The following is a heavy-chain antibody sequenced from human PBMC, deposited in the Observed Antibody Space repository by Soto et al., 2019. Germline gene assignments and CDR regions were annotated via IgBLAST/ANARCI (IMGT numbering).Heavy chain of an antibody. CDR2: ITAYNGNT. J-gene: IGHJ4*02. V-gene: IGHV1-18*01. CDR1: GYTFTSYG. D-gene: IGHD2-2*01. Sequence: VSVKVSCKASGYTFTSYGISWVRQAPGQGLEWMGWITAYNGNTNYAQKLQGRATMTTDTPTSTAYMELRSLRSDDTAVYYCARDGVPAATSPYYFDYWGQGTLVTVSS. CDR3: ARDGVPAATSPYYFDY.